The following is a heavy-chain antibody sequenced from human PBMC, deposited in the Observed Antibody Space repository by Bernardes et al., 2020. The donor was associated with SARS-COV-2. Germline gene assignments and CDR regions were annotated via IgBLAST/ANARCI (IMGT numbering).Heavy chain of an antibody. D-gene: IGHD1-26*01. CDR1: GFTLSFYA. V-gene: IGHV3-23*01. J-gene: IGHJ3*02. CDR3: ARDPQGSGSFRTKDAFDI. Sequence: GGSLRLSCAASGFTLSFYAMSWVRQAPGRGLEWVSAVSGGSHTTYYSDSVRGRFTISRDNSRNTVYLQMNSLRAEDTAVYYCARDPQGSGSFRTKDAFDIWGQGTMVTVSS. CDR2: VSGGSHTT.